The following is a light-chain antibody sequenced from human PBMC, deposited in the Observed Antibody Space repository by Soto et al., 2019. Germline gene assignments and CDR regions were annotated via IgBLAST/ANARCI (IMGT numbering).Light chain of an antibody. Sequence: QAVVTQPPSVSGAPGQTVTISCTGTTSNVHWYQQLPGTAPKLLIFDNTNRPSGVPDRFSGSKSGTSASLAIAGLQAEDEAVYYCQFFDSSLSGSVVFGGGTKVTVL. CDR2: DNT. J-gene: IGLJ3*02. CDR1: TSN. CDR3: QFFDSSLSGSVV. V-gene: IGLV1-40*01.